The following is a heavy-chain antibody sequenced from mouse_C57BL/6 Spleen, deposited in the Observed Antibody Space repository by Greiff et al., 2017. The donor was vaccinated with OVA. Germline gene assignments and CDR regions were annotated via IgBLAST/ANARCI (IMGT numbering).Heavy chain of an antibody. D-gene: IGHD2-2*01. V-gene: IGHV2-2*01. Sequence: QVQLQQSGPGLVQPSQSLSITCTVSGFSLTSYGVHWVRQSPGKGLEWLGVIWSGGSTDYNAAFISSLSISKTKSKCQIFFKRNSLQADDTAIYYCARNWGVTSCYAMDYWGQGTSVTVSS. CDR1: GFSLTSYG. CDR3: ARNWGVTSCYAMDY. J-gene: IGHJ4*01. CDR2: IWSGGST.